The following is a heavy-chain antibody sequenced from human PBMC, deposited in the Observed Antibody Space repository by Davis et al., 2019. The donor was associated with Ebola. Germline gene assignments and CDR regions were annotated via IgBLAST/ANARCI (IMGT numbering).Heavy chain of an antibody. V-gene: IGHV6-1*01. CDR2: TYYNSKWYN. CDR1: GDSVSGSSGA. Sequence: HSQTLSLTCAISGDSVSGSSGAWNWIRQSPSGGLEWLGRTYYNSKWYNDYAVSVKSRITINPDTSKNQFSLQLNSVTPEDTAVYYCARGWLRGWFDPWGQGTLVTVSS. CDR3: ARGWLRGWFDP. D-gene: IGHD5-12*01. J-gene: IGHJ5*02.